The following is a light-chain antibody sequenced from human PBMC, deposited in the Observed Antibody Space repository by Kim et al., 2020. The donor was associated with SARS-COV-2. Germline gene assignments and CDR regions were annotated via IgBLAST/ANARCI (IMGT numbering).Light chain of an antibody. J-gene: IGKJ4*01. CDR2: DAF. CDR3: QQNNYWPLT. V-gene: IGKV3-15*01. CDR1: QSINYR. Sequence: VSLGESATLSCRTDQSINYRLAWYQQKPGQAPRLLIYDAFTRATDVPARFSGSGSGTEFTLTITSLQSEDFAIYYCQQNNYWPLTFGGGTKVDIK.